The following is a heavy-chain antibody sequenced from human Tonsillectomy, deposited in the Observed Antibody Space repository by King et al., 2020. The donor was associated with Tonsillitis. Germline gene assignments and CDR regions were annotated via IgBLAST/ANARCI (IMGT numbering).Heavy chain of an antibody. D-gene: IGHD3-3*01. CDR3: ARGKYDFWSGYPDYFDY. J-gene: IGHJ4*02. CDR2: ISHSGST. Sequence: VQLQQWGAGLLKPSETLSLTCAVYGGSFSGYYWGWIRQPPGKGLEWIGEISHSGSTNYNPSLKSRVTILLDATKNQFSLKLTSVTAADTAVYYCARGKYDFWSGYPDYFDYWGRGTPVTVSS. CDR1: GGSFSGYY. V-gene: IGHV4-34*01.